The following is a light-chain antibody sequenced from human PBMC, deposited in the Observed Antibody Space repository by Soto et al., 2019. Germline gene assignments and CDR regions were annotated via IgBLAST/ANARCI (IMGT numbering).Light chain of an antibody. V-gene: IGKV3-20*01. CDR2: GTS. J-gene: IGKJ2*01. CDR1: QSMSNRY. CDR3: QQYTSSPPMST. Sequence: DIVLTQSPGTLSLSPGERATLSCRASQSMSNRYLAWDHQKPGQAPRLLIYGTSNRATGIPDRFSGSGSGTDFTLTISRLEPEDFALYYCQQYTSSPPMSTFGQGTRLEI.